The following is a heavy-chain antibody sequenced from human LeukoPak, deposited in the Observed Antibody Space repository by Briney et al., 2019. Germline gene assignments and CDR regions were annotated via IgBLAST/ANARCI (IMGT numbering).Heavy chain of an antibody. V-gene: IGHV4-59*01. J-gene: IGHJ4*02. CDR3: ARVTRGYNYGSDY. Sequence: SETLSLTCTVSGGSISTYYLSWIRQPPGKGLEWIGYIYYSGSTNYSPSLKSRVTISVDTSKNQFSLKLSSVTAADTALYYCARVTRGYNYGSDYWGQGTLVTVSS. CDR1: GGSISTYY. D-gene: IGHD5-18*01. CDR2: IYYSGST.